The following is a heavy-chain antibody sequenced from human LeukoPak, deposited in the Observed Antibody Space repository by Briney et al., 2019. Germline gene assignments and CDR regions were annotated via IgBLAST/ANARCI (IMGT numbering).Heavy chain of an antibody. J-gene: IGHJ1*01. CDR1: GFNFDETA. D-gene: IGHD3-16*01. CDR2: ISGDGVTT. V-gene: IGHV3-43*02. Sequence: GGSLRLSCAASGFNFDETAMHRVRQAPGKGLEWVSLISGDGVTTYYADSVRGRFTISRDNSKNSLYLQMNSLRTEDTAFYYCPTYTSYVGYFVHWGQGTLVTISS. CDR3: PTYTSYVGYFVH.